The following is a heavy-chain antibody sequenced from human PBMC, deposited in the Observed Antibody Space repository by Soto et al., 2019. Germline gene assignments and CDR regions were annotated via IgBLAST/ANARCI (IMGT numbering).Heavy chain of an antibody. Sequence: GGSLRLSCAASGFAFSSYAMSWVRQAPGKGLEWVSAISGSGGSTYYADSVKGRFTISRDNSKNTLYLQMNSLRAEDTAVYYCANGGPYYYDSSGYYSGYWGQGTLVTVSS. V-gene: IGHV3-23*01. D-gene: IGHD3-22*01. CDR3: ANGGPYYYDSSGYYSGY. CDR1: GFAFSSYA. J-gene: IGHJ4*02. CDR2: ISGSGGST.